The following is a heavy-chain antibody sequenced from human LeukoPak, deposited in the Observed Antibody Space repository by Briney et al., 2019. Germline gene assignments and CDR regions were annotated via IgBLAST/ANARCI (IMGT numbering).Heavy chain of an antibody. CDR1: GYTLTGLS. V-gene: IGHV1-24*01. D-gene: IGHD3-16*02. J-gene: IGHJ4*02. CDR3: ATGSLRVGEFSLGF. Sequence: ASVKVSCKVSGYTLTGLSMHWARQAPGKGLEWMGGFDPEDGETVYAQRFQGRVTMTEDTSTDTAYMELSSLRSEDTAVYYCATGSLRVGEFSLGFWGQGTLVTVSS. CDR2: FDPEDGET.